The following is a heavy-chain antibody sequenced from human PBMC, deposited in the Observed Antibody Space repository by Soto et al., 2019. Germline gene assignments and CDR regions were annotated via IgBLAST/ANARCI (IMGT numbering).Heavy chain of an antibody. D-gene: IGHD1-1*01. J-gene: IGHJ6*02. Sequence: ASVKVSCKASGYSFTDYYMHWVRQAPGQGLEWMGWVNPYRGATNYAQKFQGRVTMTRDTSISTAYMELSRLRSDDTAVYWCAREHVRPRTGAMDVWGQGTTVTVSS. CDR1: GYSFTDYY. V-gene: IGHV1-2*02. CDR2: VNPYRGAT. CDR3: AREHVRPRTGAMDV.